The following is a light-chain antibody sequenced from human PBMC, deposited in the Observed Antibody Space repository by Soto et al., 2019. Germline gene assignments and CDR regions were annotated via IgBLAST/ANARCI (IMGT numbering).Light chain of an antibody. CDR1: HSVTRY. CDR2: DAS. V-gene: IGKV3-20*01. Sequence: EIFLTQSPFTLSLSPGEIATLSCSASHSVTRYVAWYQQKPGQAPRLLISDASGRATGIPDRFSGSGSETDFSLTINRLEPEDFAVYFCQQYGSSPITFGQGTRLEI. J-gene: IGKJ5*01. CDR3: QQYGSSPIT.